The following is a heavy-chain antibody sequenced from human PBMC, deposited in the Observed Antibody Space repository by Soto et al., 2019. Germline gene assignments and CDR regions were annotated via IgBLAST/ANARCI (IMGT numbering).Heavy chain of an antibody. Sequence: QITLKESGPTLVKPTQTLTLTCSFSGFSLTSTAVGVNWIRQPPGKALEWLALIYWDDDNHFSPSLKSRLSVTKHTSKIQVVLTMPNMDPVDTATYYCAHGSGWLSDYWGQGILVTVSS. J-gene: IGHJ4*02. CDR3: AHGSGWLSDY. CDR2: IYWDDDN. D-gene: IGHD6-19*01. V-gene: IGHV2-5*02. CDR1: GFSLTSTAVG.